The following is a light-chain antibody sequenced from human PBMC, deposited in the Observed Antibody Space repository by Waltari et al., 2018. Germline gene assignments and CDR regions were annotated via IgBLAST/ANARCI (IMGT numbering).Light chain of an antibody. Sequence: QSVLTQPPSVSGTPGQRVTISCSGSTSNIRAGHDVHWYQHLPATAPKLLIYGNNQRPSEVPRRFIGSKSGRSASLAITGLQADDEADYFRKIIEDVVGGGVVFGGGTKMAVL. V-gene: IGLV1-40*01. CDR2: GNN. J-gene: IGLJ2*01. CDR3: KIIEDVVGGGVV. CDR1: TSNIRAGHD.